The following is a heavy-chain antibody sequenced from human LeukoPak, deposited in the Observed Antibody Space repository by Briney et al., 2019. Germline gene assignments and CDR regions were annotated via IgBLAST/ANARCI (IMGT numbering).Heavy chain of an antibody. CDR3: ARADLAAAETD. Sequence: SETLSLTCTVSGYSISSGYYWGWIRQPPGKGLEWIGSIYHSGSTYYNPSLKSRVAISVDTSKNQFSLKLSSVTAADTAVYYCARADLAAAETDWGQGSLVTVSS. CDR2: IYHSGST. D-gene: IGHD6-13*01. V-gene: IGHV4-38-2*02. J-gene: IGHJ4*02. CDR1: GYSISSGYY.